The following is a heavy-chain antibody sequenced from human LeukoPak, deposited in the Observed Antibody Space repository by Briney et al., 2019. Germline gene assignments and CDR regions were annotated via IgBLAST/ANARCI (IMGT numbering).Heavy chain of an antibody. J-gene: IGHJ4*02. CDR1: GFSFSTSA. Sequence: GGSLRLSCVASGFSFSTSAMTWVRQAPGKGLEWVSVINGGGDSAKYADSVMGRFTISRDNSKNTLYLQMNSLRAEDTAVYYCAKLEDIVVVVAANDYWGQGTLVTVSS. D-gene: IGHD2-15*01. CDR2: INGGGDSA. CDR3: AKLEDIVVVVAANDY. V-gene: IGHV3-23*01.